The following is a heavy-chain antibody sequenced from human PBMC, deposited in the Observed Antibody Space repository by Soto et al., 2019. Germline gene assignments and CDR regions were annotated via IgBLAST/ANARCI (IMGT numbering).Heavy chain of an antibody. CDR2: IDPSDSYT. D-gene: IGHD3-3*01. V-gene: IGHV5-10-1*01. Sequence: GESLKISCKGSGHSFTSYWISWVRQMPGKGLEWMGRIDPSDSYTNYSPSFQGHVTISADKSINTAYLQWSSLKASDTAMYYCAKGWSGYYNGMAVSGQGHTVTVTS. CDR3: AKGWSGYYNGMAV. J-gene: IGHJ6*02. CDR1: GHSFTSYW.